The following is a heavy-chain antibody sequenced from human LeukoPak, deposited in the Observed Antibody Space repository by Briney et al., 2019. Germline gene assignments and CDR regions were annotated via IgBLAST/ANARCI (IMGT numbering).Heavy chain of an antibody. CDR3: ARGPYYDFWSGYYVRGSFDY. D-gene: IGHD3-3*01. CDR1: GGSISSGGYY. CDR2: IYHSGST. V-gene: IGHV4-31*03. Sequence: PSQTLSLTCIVSGGSISSGGYYWSWIRQHPGKGLEWIGYIYHSGSTNYNPSLKSRVTISVDTSKNQFSLKLSSVTAADTAVYYCARGPYYDFWSGYYVRGSFDYWGQGTLVTVSS. J-gene: IGHJ4*02.